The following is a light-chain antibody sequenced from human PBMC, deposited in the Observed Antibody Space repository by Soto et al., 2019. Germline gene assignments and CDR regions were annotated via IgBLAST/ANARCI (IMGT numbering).Light chain of an antibody. CDR3: SSYTSNSPHV. J-gene: IGLJ1*01. CDR2: DVS. CDR1: SSDVGGYSY. Sequence: QSVLTQPASVSGFPGQSITISCTGISSDVGGYSYVSWYQQHPGKAPKLMIYDVSHRPSSISNRFSGSKSGNRASLTISRLQAEDEADYYCSSYTSNSPHVFGTGTKLTVL. V-gene: IGLV2-14*03.